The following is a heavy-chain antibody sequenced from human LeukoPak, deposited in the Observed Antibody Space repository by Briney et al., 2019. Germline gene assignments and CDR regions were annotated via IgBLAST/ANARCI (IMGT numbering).Heavy chain of an antibody. CDR1: GFTVSSNY. CDR3: ARGSFLNV. Sequence: GGSLRLSCAASGFTVSSNYMSWVRQAPGKGLEWVSFIYPDGTTYYADSVKGRFTISRDSAKHTVYLQMDSLRAEDTALYYCARGSFLNVWGQGTLVTVSS. CDR2: IYPDGTT. J-gene: IGHJ4*02. V-gene: IGHV3-53*01.